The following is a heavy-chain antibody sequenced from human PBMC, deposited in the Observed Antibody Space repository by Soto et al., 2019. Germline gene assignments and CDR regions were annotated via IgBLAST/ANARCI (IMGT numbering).Heavy chain of an antibody. Sequence: QVQLVESGGGVVQPGRSLRLSCAASGFTFSSYAMHWVRQAPGKGLEWVAVISYDGSNKYYADSVKGRFTISRDNSKNTLYLQMNSLRAEDTAVYYCARDGSSSWPGGYYYYGMDVW. CDR2: ISYDGSNK. V-gene: IGHV3-30-3*01. CDR3: ARDGSSSWPGGYYYYGMDV. J-gene: IGHJ6*01. CDR1: GFTFSSYA. D-gene: IGHD6-13*01.